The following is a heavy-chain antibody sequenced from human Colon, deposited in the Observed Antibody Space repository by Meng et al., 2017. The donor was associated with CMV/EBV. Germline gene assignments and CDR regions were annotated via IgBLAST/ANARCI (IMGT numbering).Heavy chain of an antibody. CDR2: ISWNSGSI. J-gene: IGHJ4*02. CDR3: AKDSGAGSSSYSLDY. Sequence: SLKISCAASGFTFDDYAMHWVRQAPGKGLEWVSGISWNSGSIGYADSVKGRFTISRDNAKNSLYLQMNSLRAEDTALYYCAKDSGAGSSSYSLDYWGQGTLVTVSS. D-gene: IGHD6-6*01. V-gene: IGHV3-9*01. CDR1: GFTFDDYA.